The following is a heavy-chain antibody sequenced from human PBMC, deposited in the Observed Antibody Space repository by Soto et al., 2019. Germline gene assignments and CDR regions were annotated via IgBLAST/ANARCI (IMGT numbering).Heavy chain of an antibody. CDR2: VYDLDGT. J-gene: IGHJ3*02. CDR1: GLTVSGKNY. D-gene: IGHD5-12*01. Sequence: DVQLVESGGGLIQPGGSLRLSCVASGLTVSGKNYMAWVRQAPGKGPELVSGVYDLDGTYYADSVRGRFTTSIDSSRTTVYLQRRDLRPADTDLYFCATWHLREHAYDIWGQGTMVTVSS. CDR3: ATWHLREHAYDI. V-gene: IGHV3-53*01.